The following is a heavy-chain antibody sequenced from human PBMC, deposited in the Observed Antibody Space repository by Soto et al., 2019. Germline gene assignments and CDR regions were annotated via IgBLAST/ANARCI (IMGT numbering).Heavy chain of an antibody. D-gene: IGHD6-19*01. V-gene: IGHV4-61*08. Sequence: SETLSLTCTVSGDSVSSGGYYWSWIRPPPRKGQEWIGDNYPSGSSNYDPARSSRVTISRDTSTNQNSLKRASGTAADTAEYYCARGFSSVSKDAWGQGTTVTVSS. CDR2: NYPSGSS. J-gene: IGHJ6*02. CDR3: ARGFSSVSKDA. CDR1: GDSVSSGGYY.